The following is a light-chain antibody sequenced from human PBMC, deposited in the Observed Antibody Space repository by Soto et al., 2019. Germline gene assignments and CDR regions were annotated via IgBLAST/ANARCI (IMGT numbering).Light chain of an antibody. Sequence: DIQMTQSPSSVSASVGDRVTITCRASQGIYNWLAWYQQKPGKAPKLLISAVSNLQSGVPSRFSGSGYGTDFTLTISSLQPEDFATYYRQQANTFPLTLGPGTKVDIK. CDR1: QGIYNW. CDR3: QQANTFPLT. CDR2: AVS. J-gene: IGKJ3*01. V-gene: IGKV1D-12*01.